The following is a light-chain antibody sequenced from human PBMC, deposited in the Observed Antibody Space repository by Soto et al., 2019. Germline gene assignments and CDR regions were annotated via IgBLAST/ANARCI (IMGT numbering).Light chain of an antibody. CDR2: QDN. CDR3: QAWDSSTVV. J-gene: IGLJ2*01. CDR1: KLGDKY. V-gene: IGLV3-1*01. Sequence: SYELTQPPSVSVSPGQTASITCSGDKLGDKYVCWYQQKPGQSPVLVIYQDNKRPSGIPERFSGSNSGNTATLTLSGTHTMDEADYYCQAWDSSTVVFGGGTKLTVL.